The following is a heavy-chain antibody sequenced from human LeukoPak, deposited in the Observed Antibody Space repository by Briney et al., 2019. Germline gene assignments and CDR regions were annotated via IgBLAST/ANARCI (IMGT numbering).Heavy chain of an antibody. Sequence: GRSLRLSCAASGFIVDDYAMHWVRQAPGKGLEWVSSISWNSRTIAYADSVKGRLTIARDNGKNSLYLQMNSLRSEDTALYYCAKDKSSTTKYYGMDVWGQGTTVTVSS. CDR1: GFIVDDYA. J-gene: IGHJ6*02. V-gene: IGHV3-9*01. CDR2: ISWNSRTI. D-gene: IGHD2/OR15-2a*01. CDR3: AKDKSSTTKYYGMDV.